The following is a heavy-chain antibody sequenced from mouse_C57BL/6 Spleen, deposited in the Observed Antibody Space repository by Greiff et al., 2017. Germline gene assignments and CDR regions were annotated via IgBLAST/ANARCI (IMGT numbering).Heavy chain of an antibody. J-gene: IGHJ3*01. D-gene: IGHD3-2*02. CDR3: VRPETAQATWFAY. Sequence: EVKLVESGGGLVQPKGLLKLSCAASGFSFNTYAMNWVRQAPGKGLEWVARIRSKSNNYATYYADSVKDRFTISRDDSESMLYLQMNNLKTEDTAMYYCVRPETAQATWFAYWGQGTLVTVSA. V-gene: IGHV10-1*01. CDR2: IRSKSNNYAT. CDR1: GFSFNTYA.